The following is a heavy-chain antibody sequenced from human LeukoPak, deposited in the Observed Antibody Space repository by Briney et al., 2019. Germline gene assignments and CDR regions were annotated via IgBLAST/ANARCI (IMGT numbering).Heavy chain of an antibody. CDR3: AAADGNYDILTGSLSLFYFDY. J-gene: IGHJ4*02. CDR2: IYYSGST. CDR1: GGSISSSSYY. V-gene: IGHV4-61*05. Sequence: SETLSLTCTVSGGSISSSSYYWGWIRQPPGKGLEWIGYIYYSGSTNYNPSLKSRVTISLDTSKNQFSLKLRSVTAADTAVYYCAAADGNYDILTGSLSLFYFDYWGQGTLVTVSS. D-gene: IGHD3-9*01.